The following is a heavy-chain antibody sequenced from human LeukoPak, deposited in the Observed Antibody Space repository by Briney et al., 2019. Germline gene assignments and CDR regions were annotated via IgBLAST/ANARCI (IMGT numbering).Heavy chain of an antibody. D-gene: IGHD2-21*02. J-gene: IGHJ3*02. CDR1: GDSVSSNSAS. Sequence: SQTLSLTCGISGDSVSSNSASWNWIRQSPSRGLEWLGRTYYRSKWSNDYAESVKSRITINPDTSKNQFSLQLKSVTPEDTAMYYCARHGVTYRPRALDIWGQGTMVTVSS. V-gene: IGHV6-1*01. CDR2: TYYRSKWSN. CDR3: ARHGVTYRPRALDI.